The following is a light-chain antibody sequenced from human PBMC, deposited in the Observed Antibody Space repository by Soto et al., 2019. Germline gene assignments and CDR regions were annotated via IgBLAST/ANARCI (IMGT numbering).Light chain of an antibody. Sequence: EIGMTQSPGTLSVSPGEKATLSCRASQSVSSNLAWYQQKPGQAPRLLIYGASTRATGIAARFSGSGSGTEFTLTISSLQSEDFAVYYCQQYNNWPPITFGQGTRLEIK. J-gene: IGKJ5*01. CDR2: GAS. CDR3: QQYNNWPPIT. CDR1: QSVSSN. V-gene: IGKV3-15*01.